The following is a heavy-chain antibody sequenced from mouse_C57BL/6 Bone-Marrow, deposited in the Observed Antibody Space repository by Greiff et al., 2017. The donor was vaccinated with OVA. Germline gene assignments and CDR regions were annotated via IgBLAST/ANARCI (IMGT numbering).Heavy chain of an antibody. J-gene: IGHJ3*01. CDR3: ARGWLLPAWFAY. D-gene: IGHD2-3*01. CDR1: GFTFSDYG. Sequence: EVKLMESGGGLVKPGGSLKLSCAASGFTFSDYGMHWVRQAPEKGLEWVAYISSGSSTIYYADTVKGRFTISRDNAENTLFLQMTSLRSEDTAMYYCARGWLLPAWFAYWGQGTLVTVSA. CDR2: ISSGSSTI. V-gene: IGHV5-17*01.